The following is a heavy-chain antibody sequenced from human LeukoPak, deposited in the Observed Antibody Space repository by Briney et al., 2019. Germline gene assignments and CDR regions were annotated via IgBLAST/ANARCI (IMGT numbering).Heavy chain of an antibody. CDR1: GGSISSYY. CDR2: IYTSGST. D-gene: IGHD6-19*01. J-gene: IGHJ3*02. V-gene: IGHV4-4*07. CDR3: ARDFVPVAGSDAFDI. Sequence: SETLSLTCTVSGGSISSYYWSWIRQPAGKGLEWIGRIYTSGSTNYNPSLKSRVTMSVDTSKNQFSLKLSSVTAADTAVYYCARDFVPVAGSDAFDIWGQGTMVTVSS.